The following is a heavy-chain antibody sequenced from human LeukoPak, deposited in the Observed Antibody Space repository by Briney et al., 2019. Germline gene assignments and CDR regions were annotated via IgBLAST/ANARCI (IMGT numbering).Heavy chain of an antibody. Sequence: GGSLRLSCAASGFTFSSYAMHWVRQAPGKGLEWVAVISYDGSNKYYADSVKGRFTISRDNSKNTLYLQMNSLRAEDTAVYYCASEYTVTNPGYYYYYGMDVWGQGTTVTVSS. J-gene: IGHJ6*02. V-gene: IGHV3-30-3*01. CDR1: GFTFSSYA. D-gene: IGHD4-17*01. CDR3: ASEYTVTNPGYYYYYGMDV. CDR2: ISYDGSNK.